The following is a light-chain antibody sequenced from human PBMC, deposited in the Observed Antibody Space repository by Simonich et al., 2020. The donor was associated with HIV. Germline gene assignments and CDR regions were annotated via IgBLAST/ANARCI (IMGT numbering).Light chain of an antibody. V-gene: IGKV3-20*01. CDR1: QSVSSSY. J-gene: IGKJ1*01. Sequence: EIVLTQSPGTLSLSPWERATLSCRASQSVSSSYLAWYQQKPGQAPRLRIYGASSRATGIPDRFSGSGSGTDFTLTISRLEPEDFAVYSCQQYGSSPETFGQGTKVEIK. CDR2: GAS. CDR3: QQYGSSPET.